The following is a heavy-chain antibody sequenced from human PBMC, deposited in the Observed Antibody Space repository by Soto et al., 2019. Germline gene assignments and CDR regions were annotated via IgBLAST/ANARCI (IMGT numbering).Heavy chain of an antibody. J-gene: IGHJ5*02. CDR1: GGSISSGDYY. D-gene: IGHD4-4*01. CDR2: IYYSGST. V-gene: IGHV4-30-4*01. CDR3: ASSLGLHRHWFDP. Sequence: QVQLQESGPGLVKPSQTLSLTCTVSGGSISSGDYYWSWLRQPPGKGLEWIGYIYYSGSTNYNPSLLSRGTISVDTSNSHVSLRLSSVTAAGTAVYYCASSLGLHRHWFDPWGQGTLVTVSS.